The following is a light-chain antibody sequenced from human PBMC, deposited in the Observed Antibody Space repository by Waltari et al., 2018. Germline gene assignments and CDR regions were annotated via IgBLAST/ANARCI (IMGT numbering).Light chain of an antibody. CDR3: CSYAGSITFWV. CDR2: DVT. J-gene: IGLJ3*02. CDR1: SSDVGGYNY. V-gene: IGLV2-11*01. Sequence: QSALTQPRSVSGSPGQSVTISCTGTSSDVGGYNYVSWYQHHPGKAPKLILYDVTNRPSGFPDRFSASKSDNTASLTISGLQAEDEADYYCCSYAGSITFWVFGGGTKLTVL.